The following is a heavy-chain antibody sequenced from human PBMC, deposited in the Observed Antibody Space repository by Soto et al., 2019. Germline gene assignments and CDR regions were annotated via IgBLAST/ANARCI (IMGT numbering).Heavy chain of an antibody. J-gene: IGHJ6*03. V-gene: IGHV3-15*01. CDR3: TTSSKSLIFGVAIKSYYYMDV. CDR1: GFTFSNAW. Sequence: GGSLRLSCAASGFTFSNAWMSWVRQAPGKGLEWVGRIKSKTDGGTTDYAAPVKGRFTISRDDSKNTLYLQMNSLKTEDTAVYYCTTSSKSLIFGVAIKSYYYMDVWGKGTTVTVSS. D-gene: IGHD3-3*01. CDR2: IKSKTDGGTT.